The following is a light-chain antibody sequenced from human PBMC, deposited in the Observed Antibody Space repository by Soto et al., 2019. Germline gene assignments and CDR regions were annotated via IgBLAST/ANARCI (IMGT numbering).Light chain of an antibody. CDR3: QQYSKWPLT. Sequence: EIAMTQSPDTLSVSPGDRATLSCRASQGVRSDLAWYQQKAGQSPRLLTYGASTRAAETPARFSGSGSETEFTLTISSLQSEDFAVYYCQQYSKWPLTFGGGTKV. CDR1: QGVRSD. J-gene: IGKJ4*01. CDR2: GAS. V-gene: IGKV3-15*01.